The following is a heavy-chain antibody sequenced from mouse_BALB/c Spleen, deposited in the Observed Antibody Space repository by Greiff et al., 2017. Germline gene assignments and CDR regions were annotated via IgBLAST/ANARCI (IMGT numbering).Heavy chain of an antibody. CDR2: ISSGGST. D-gene: IGHD1-2*01. J-gene: IGHJ4*01. CDR1: GFTFSSYA. V-gene: IGHV5-6-5*01. CDR3: ARLIITTATIYAMDY. Sequence: EVQRVESGGGLVKPGGSLKLSFAASGFTFSSYAMSWVRQTPEKRLEWVASISSGGSTYYPDSVKGRFTISRDNARNILYLQMSSLRSEDTAMYYCARLIITTATIYAMDYWGQGTSVTVSS.